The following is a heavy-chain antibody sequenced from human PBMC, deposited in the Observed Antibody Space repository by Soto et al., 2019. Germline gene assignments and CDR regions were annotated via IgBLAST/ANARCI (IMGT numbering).Heavy chain of an antibody. CDR3: ARVVVVAATNWFDP. J-gene: IGHJ5*02. V-gene: IGHV4-59*01. CDR2: IYYSGST. Sequence: SETLSLTCTVSGGSISSYYWSWIRQPPGKGLEWIGYIYYSGSTNYNPSLKSRVTISVDTSKNQFSLKLSSVTAADTAVYYCARVVVVAATNWFDPWGQVTLVTVAS. CDR1: GGSISSYY. D-gene: IGHD2-15*01.